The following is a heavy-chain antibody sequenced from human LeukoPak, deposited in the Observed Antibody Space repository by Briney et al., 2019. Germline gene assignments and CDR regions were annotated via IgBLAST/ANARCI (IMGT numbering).Heavy chain of an antibody. D-gene: IGHD6-25*01. CDR3: ARAAYSSGLDY. J-gene: IGHJ4*02. CDR2: ISSSSSYM. CDR1: GFTLSSYS. V-gene: IGHV3-21*01. Sequence: GGSLRLSCAASGFTLSSYSMNWVRQAPGKGLGWVSSISSSSSYMYYADSVKGRFTISRDNAKNSLYLQMNSLRAEDTAVYYCARAAYSSGLDYWGQGTLVTVSS.